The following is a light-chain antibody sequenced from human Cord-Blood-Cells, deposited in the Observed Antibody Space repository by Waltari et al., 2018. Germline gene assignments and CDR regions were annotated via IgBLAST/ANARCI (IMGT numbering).Light chain of an antibody. Sequence: DIVMTQSPATLSVSPGERATLSCRASQSVSSNLAWYQQKPGQAPRPFIYGASTRATVIPARFSGSGSGTEFTLTISSLQSEDFAVYYCQQYNNWPLTFGGGTKVEIK. V-gene: IGKV3-15*01. CDR1: QSVSSN. CDR2: GAS. J-gene: IGKJ4*01. CDR3: QQYNNWPLT.